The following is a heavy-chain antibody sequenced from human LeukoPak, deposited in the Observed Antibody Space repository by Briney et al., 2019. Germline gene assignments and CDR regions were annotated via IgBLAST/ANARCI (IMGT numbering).Heavy chain of an antibody. J-gene: IGHJ4*02. CDR2: INPNSGVK. CDR3: ARVAPGYCSSNSCFVS. D-gene: IGHD2-2*03. CDR1: GYTFTGYY. Sequence: ASVKVSCKASGYTFTGYYMHWVRQPPGQGVEWMGWINPNSGVKYYAQNFRGRVTMARDTTTSTTSMKLSRLRSDDTAAYYCARVAPGYCSSNSCFVSWGQGTLVPVSS. V-gene: IGHV1-2*02.